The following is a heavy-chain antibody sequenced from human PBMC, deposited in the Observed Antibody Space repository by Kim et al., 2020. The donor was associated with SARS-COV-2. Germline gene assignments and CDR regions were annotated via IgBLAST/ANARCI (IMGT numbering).Heavy chain of an antibody. CDR3: AKGPDPDDILSLMDV. Sequence: GGSLRLSCAASGFTFDDYAMHWVRQAPGKGLEWVSGISWNSGSIGYADSVKGRFTISRDNAKNSLYLQMNSLRAEDTALYYCAKGPDPDDILSLMDVWGQGTTVTVSS. CDR2: ISWNSGSI. V-gene: IGHV3-9*01. CDR1: GFTFDDYA. J-gene: IGHJ6*02. D-gene: IGHD3-9*01.